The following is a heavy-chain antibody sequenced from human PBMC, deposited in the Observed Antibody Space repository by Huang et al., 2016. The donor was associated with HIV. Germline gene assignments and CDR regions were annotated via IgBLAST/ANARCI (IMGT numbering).Heavy chain of an antibody. J-gene: IGHJ6*02. V-gene: IGHV1-69*01. Sequence: QVQLVQSGGEVKKPGSSVKVSCKASGGTFSTYAISWVRQAPGQGLEWMGGAIPIFGTANYAQKFQGTVTITADEFTSTAYMELSSLRSEDTALYYCARGRTRSSLYDSYYGLDVWGQGTTVTVSS. CDR1: GGTFSTYA. CDR2: AIPIFGTA. CDR3: ARGRTRSSLYDSYYGLDV. D-gene: IGHD6-6*01.